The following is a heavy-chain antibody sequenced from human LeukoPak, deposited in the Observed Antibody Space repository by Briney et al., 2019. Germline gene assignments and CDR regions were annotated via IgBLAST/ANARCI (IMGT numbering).Heavy chain of an antibody. V-gene: IGHV1-18*03. Sequence: ASVKVSCKASGYTFTSYGISWVRQAPGQGLEWMGWISAYNGNTNYAQKLQGRVTMTTDTSASTAYMELSSLRSEDMAVYYCARVEGDTGWYYLDYWGQGTLVTVSS. CDR3: ARVEGDTGWYYLDY. CDR2: ISAYNGNT. J-gene: IGHJ4*02. D-gene: IGHD6-19*01. CDR1: GYTFTSYG.